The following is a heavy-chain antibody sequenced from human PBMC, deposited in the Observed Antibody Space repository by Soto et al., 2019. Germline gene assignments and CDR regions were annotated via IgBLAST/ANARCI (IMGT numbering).Heavy chain of an antibody. J-gene: IGHJ4*02. Sequence: PSVKVSCKASGYTFTGYYMHWVRQAPGQGLEWMGWINPNSGGTNYAQKFQGWVTMTRDTSISTAYMELSRLRSDDTAVYYCAIGYSYEYYFDYWGQGTLVTVSS. CDR3: AIGYSYEYYFDY. D-gene: IGHD5-18*01. CDR1: GYTFTGYY. V-gene: IGHV1-2*04. CDR2: INPNSGGT.